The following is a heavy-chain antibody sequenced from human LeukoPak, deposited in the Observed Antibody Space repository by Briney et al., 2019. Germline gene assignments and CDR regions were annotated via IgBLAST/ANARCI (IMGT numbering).Heavy chain of an antibody. J-gene: IGHJ4*02. D-gene: IGHD1-26*01. Sequence: PGGSLRLSCAASGFTFSTYAMSWVRQAPGKGLEWVSAISGSGGSTYYADSVKGRFTISRDNSKNTLYLQMSSLRAEDTAVYYCAKGPKPYSGSYLDYWGQGTLVTVSS. CDR2: ISGSGGST. V-gene: IGHV3-23*01. CDR1: GFTFSTYA. CDR3: AKGPKPYSGSYLDY.